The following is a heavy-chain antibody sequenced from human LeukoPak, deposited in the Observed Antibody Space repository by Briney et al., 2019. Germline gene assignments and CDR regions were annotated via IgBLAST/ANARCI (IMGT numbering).Heavy chain of an antibody. CDR3: ARQSISGSSLSYFDY. D-gene: IGHD3-22*01. J-gene: IGHJ4*02. Sequence: SETLSLTCTVSGGSISSYYWSWIRQPPGKGLEWIGNIYDSGSTNYNPSLKSRVTISVNTSKNQCSLKLSSVTAADTAVYYCARQSISGSSLSYFDYWGQGTLVNVSS. V-gene: IGHV4-59*01. CDR1: GGSISSYY. CDR2: IYDSGST.